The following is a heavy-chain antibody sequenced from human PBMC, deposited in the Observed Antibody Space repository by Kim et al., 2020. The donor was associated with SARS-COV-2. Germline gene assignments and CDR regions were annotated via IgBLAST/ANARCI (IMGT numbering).Heavy chain of an antibody. CDR3: ASAGRRRITIFGVVGAFDI. J-gene: IGHJ3*02. D-gene: IGHD3-3*01. Sequence: SETLSLTCTVSGGSISSGGYYWSWISQHPGKGREWIGYIYYSGSTYYNPSLKSRVTISVDTSKNQFSLKLSPVTAADTAVYYCASAGRRRITIFGVVGAFDIGGHGTMVTVSS. V-gene: IGHV4-31*03. CDR1: GGSISSGGYY. CDR2: IYYSGST.